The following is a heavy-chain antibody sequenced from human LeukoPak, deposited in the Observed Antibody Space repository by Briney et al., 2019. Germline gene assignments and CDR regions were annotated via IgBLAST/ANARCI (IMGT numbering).Heavy chain of an antibody. CDR3: ARLNGVRVLRYFDWPPPPAGYYFDY. J-gene: IGHJ4*02. Sequence: SETLSLTCAVSGGSFSGYYWSWIRQPPGKGLEWIGEINHSGSTNYNPSLKSRVTISVDTSKNQFSLKLSSVTAADTAVYYCARLNGVRVLRYFDWPPPPAGYYFDYWGQETLVTVSS. V-gene: IGHV4-34*01. CDR1: GGSFSGYY. CDR2: INHSGST. D-gene: IGHD3-9*01.